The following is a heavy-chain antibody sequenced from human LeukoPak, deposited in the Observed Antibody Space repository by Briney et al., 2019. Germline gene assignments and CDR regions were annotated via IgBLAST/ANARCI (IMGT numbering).Heavy chain of an antibody. CDR1: GGSFSGYY. J-gene: IGHJ3*02. CDR3: ARVPQERARGLVAFHS. V-gene: IGHV4-34*01. CDR2: INHSGST. Sequence: SETLSLTCAVYGGSFSGYYWSWIRQPPGKGLEWIGEINHSGSTNYNPPLKSRVTISVDTSKNQFSLKLSSVTAADTAVYYCARVPQERARGLVAFHSWGQGTMVSV.